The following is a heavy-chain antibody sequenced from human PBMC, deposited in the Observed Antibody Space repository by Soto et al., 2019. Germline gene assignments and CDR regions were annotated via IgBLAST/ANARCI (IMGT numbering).Heavy chain of an antibody. D-gene: IGHD1-7*01. V-gene: IGHV1-58*01. CDR3: AADQITGTSFDY. J-gene: IGHJ4*02. Sequence: SVKVSCKASGFTFTSSAVQWGRQARGQRLEWIGWIVVGSGNTNYAQKFQERVTITRDMSTSTAYMELSSLRSEDTAVYYCAADQITGTSFDYWGQGTLVTVSS. CDR1: GFTFTSSA. CDR2: IVVGSGNT.